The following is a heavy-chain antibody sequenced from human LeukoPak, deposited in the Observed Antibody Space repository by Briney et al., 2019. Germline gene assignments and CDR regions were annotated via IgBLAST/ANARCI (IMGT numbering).Heavy chain of an antibody. CDR2: ISSSSSYI. V-gene: IGHV3-21*01. CDR3: ARDRYQLLHIDY. J-gene: IGHJ4*02. CDR1: GFTFSSYA. Sequence: GGSLRLSCAASGFTFSSYAMHWVRQAPGKGLEWVSSISSSSSYIYYADSVKGRFTISRDNAKNSLYLQMNSLRAEDTAVYYCARDRYQLLHIDYWGQGTLVTVSS. D-gene: IGHD2-2*01.